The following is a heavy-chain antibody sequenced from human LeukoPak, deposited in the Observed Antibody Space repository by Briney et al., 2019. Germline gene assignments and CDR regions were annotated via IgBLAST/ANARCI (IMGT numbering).Heavy chain of an antibody. V-gene: IGHV4-34*01. Sequence: SETLSLTCAVYGGSFSGYYWNWIRQPPGKGLEWIGEINHYGSTKYSPSLKSRVSISGDTSKNQFSLRLNSVTAADTAIYYCARAYRAHQTFHSYHFFDFWGRGTLVTVSS. CDR3: ARAYRAHQTFHSYHFFDF. CDR2: INHYGST. CDR1: GGSFSGYY. J-gene: IGHJ4*02. D-gene: IGHD5-18*01.